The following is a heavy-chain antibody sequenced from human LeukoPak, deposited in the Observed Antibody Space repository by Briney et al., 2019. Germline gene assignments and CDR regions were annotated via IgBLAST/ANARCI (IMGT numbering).Heavy chain of an antibody. J-gene: IGHJ6*03. CDR1: GYTFTSYD. CDR3: ARVPRYYYYMDV. Sequence: ASVKVSCKASGYTFTSYDINWVRQATGQGLEWMGWMNPNSGNTGYAQKFQGRVTMTRNTSISTAYMGLSSLRSEDTAVYYCARVPRYYYYMDVWGKGTTVTVSS. CDR2: MNPNSGNT. V-gene: IGHV1-8*01.